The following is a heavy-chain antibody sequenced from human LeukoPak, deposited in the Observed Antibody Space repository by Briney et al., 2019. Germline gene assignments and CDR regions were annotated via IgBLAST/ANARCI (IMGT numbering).Heavy chain of an antibody. CDR1: GISISTYY. CDR2: IYNSGST. V-gene: IGHV4-59*08. CDR3: ARNSSGNYFDY. Sequence: PSETLSLTCAVSGISISTYYWGRIRQPPGKELEWIGSIYNSGSTHYNPSLKSRVTISVDTSKNQFSLKLSSVTAADTAVYYCARNSSGNYFDYWGQGTLVTVSS. D-gene: IGHD1-26*01. J-gene: IGHJ4*02.